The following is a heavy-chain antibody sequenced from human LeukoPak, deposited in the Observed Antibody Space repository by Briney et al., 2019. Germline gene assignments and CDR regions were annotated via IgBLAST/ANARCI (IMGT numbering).Heavy chain of an antibody. V-gene: IGHV3-48*03. CDR2: ISTSSSTI. CDR1: GFTFSSYE. J-gene: IGHJ4*02. Sequence: PGGSLRLSCAASGFTFSSYEMSWVRQAPGKGLEWVSDISTSSSTIYYADSVKGRFTISRDNTKNSLYLQMNSLRAADTAVYYCARSIFGGGFDYWGQGTLVTVSS. D-gene: IGHD3-3*02. CDR3: ARSIFGGGFDY.